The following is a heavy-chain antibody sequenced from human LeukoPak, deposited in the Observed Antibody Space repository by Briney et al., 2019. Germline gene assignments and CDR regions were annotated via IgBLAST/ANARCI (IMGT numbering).Heavy chain of an antibody. V-gene: IGHV3-23*01. D-gene: IGHD5-12*01. Sequence: GGSLRLSCAASGFTFSSYAMSWVRQAPGKGLEWVSAISGSGGSTYYADSVKGRFTISRDNSKNTLYLQMNSLRAEDTAVYYCAKVFGSFLGVATIVYRGQGTLVTVSS. CDR3: AKVFGSFLGVATIVY. J-gene: IGHJ4*02. CDR1: GFTFSSYA. CDR2: ISGSGGST.